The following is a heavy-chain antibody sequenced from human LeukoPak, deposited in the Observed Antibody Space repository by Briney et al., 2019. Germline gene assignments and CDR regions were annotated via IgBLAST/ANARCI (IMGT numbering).Heavy chain of an antibody. CDR2: ISGSGDRT. D-gene: IGHD2-2*01. Sequence: GGSLRLSCEDSGFTFSDYAMSWVRQAPGKGLEWVSVISGSGDRTHYADSVKGRFTISRDNSKNTLYLQMNSLRAEDTAVYYCAKSIVVVAAALDYWGQGTLVTVSS. CDR1: GFTFSDYA. J-gene: IGHJ4*02. V-gene: IGHV3-23*01. CDR3: AKSIVVVAAALDY.